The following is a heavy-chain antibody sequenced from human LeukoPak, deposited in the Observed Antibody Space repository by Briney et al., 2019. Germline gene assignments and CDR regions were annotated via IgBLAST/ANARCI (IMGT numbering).Heavy chain of an antibody. CDR3: TRSVATYGDHPSGGY. J-gene: IGHJ4*02. CDR1: GFTFGDYA. V-gene: IGHV3-49*03. Sequence: GGSLRLSCTASGFTFGDYAMIWFRQAPGKGLEWVGFIRSKAYGGATEYAASVKGRFTISRDDSKSIAYLQMNSLKTEDTAVYYCTRSVATYGDHPSGGYWGQGTLVTVSS. CDR2: IRSKAYGGAT. D-gene: IGHD4-17*01.